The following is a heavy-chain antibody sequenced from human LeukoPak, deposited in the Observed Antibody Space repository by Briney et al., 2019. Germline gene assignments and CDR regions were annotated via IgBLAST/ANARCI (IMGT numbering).Heavy chain of an antibody. CDR2: IYYSGST. J-gene: IGHJ4*02. V-gene: IGHV4-59*01. CDR3: ARDDVGSYLLY. CDR1: GGSISSYY. D-gene: IGHD1-26*01. Sequence: SETLSLTCTVSGGSISSYYWSWIRQPPGNGLEWIGYIYYSGSTNYNPSLKSRVTISVDTSRNQFSLKLSSVTAADTAVYYCARDDVGSYLLYWGQGTLVTVSS.